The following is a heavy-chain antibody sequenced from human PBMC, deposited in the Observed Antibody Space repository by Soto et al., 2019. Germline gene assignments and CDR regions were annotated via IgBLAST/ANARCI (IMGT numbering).Heavy chain of an antibody. V-gene: IGHV1-18*01. D-gene: IGHD3-10*01. Sequence: GASVKVSCTASGYTFTSYGISWVRQAPGQGLEWMGRISAYNGNTNYAQKLQGRVTMTTDTSTSTAYMELRSLRSDDTAVYYCARGVGSGSYYNQYNWFDPWGQGTLVTVSS. CDR3: ARGVGSGSYYNQYNWFDP. J-gene: IGHJ5*02. CDR2: ISAYNGNT. CDR1: GYTFTSYG.